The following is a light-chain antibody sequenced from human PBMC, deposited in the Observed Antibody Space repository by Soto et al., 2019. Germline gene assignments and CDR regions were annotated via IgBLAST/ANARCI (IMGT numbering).Light chain of an antibody. CDR3: QQYNNWPYT. V-gene: IGKV3-15*01. Sequence: EIVMTQSPDTLSVSPGERATISCRASQSVSSNLAWYQQKPGQAPRLLIFGASTRATGIPARFSGSGSGTEFTLTISSLQSEDFAVYHCQQYNNWPYTFGQGTTLEIK. J-gene: IGKJ2*01. CDR2: GAS. CDR1: QSVSSN.